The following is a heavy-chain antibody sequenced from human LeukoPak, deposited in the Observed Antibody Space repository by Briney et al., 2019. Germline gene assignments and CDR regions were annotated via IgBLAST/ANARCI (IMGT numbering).Heavy chain of an antibody. CDR3: ARTWFGELLVSNWFDP. J-gene: IGHJ5*02. CDR1: GCSFSSYA. V-gene: IGHV1-69*13. Sequence: ASVKVSCKASGCSFSSYAISLVRQAPGHGLEWMGGIIPIFGTANYAQKFQSRVTINEDESTSTAYMELSSLRSEDTAVYYCARTWFGELLVSNWFDPWGQGTLVTVSS. D-gene: IGHD3-10*01. CDR2: IIPIFGTA.